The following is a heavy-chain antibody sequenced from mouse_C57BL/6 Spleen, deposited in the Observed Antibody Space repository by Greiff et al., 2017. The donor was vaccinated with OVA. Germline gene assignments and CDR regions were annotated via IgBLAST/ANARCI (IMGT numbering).Heavy chain of an antibody. D-gene: IGHD1-1*01. CDR1: GFTFSDYG. V-gene: IGHV5-17*01. CDR2: ISSGSSTI. CDR3: ARPDYYGSPYWYFDV. J-gene: IGHJ1*03. Sequence: EVQRVESGGGLVKPGGSLKLSCAASGFTFSDYGMHWVRQAPEKGLEWVAYISSGSSTIYYADTVKGRFTISRDNAKNTLFLQMTSLRSEDTAMYYCARPDYYGSPYWYFDVWGTGTTVTVSS.